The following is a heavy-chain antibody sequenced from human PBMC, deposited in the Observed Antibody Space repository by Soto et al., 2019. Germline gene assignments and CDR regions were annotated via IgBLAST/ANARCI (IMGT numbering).Heavy chain of an antibody. CDR1: GGSISSGGYS. V-gene: IGHV4-30-2*01. CDR2: IYHSGST. CDR3: ARVRSGWGIDY. Sequence: QLHLQESGSGLVKPSQTLSLTCAVSGGSISSGGYSWSWIRQPPGKGLNYIGYIYHSGSTYYNPSLKXRXTXSXYRSKNQFSLKLSSVTAADTAVYYCARVRSGWGIDYWGQGTLVTVSS. D-gene: IGHD6-19*01. J-gene: IGHJ4*02.